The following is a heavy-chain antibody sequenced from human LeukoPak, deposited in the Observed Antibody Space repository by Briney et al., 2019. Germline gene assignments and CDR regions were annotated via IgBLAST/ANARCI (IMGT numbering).Heavy chain of an antibody. CDR2: ISSSGSTI. CDR1: GFTFSSYE. D-gene: IGHD3-3*01. Sequence: GGSLRLSCAASGFTFSSYEMNWVRQAPGKGLEWVSYISSSGSTIYYADSVKGRFTISRDSAKNSLYLQMNSLRAEDTAVYYCARDNTIFGVVITSYYMDVWGKGTTVTVSS. V-gene: IGHV3-48*03. J-gene: IGHJ6*03. CDR3: ARDNTIFGVVITSYYMDV.